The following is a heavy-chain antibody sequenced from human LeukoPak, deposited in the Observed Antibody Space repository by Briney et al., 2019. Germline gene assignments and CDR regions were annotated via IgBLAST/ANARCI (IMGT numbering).Heavy chain of an antibody. V-gene: IGHV3-11*01. CDR1: GFTFSDHY. CDR3: ARDRHGYFDY. Sequence: GGSLRLSCAASGFTFSDHYMIWLRQAPGKGREAISYISHNGETKYYADSVKGRLSISRDNAKSSLYLQMNSLRVADTAVYYCARDRHGYFDYWGQGTLVTVSS. J-gene: IGHJ4*02. CDR2: ISHNGETK. D-gene: IGHD6-13*01.